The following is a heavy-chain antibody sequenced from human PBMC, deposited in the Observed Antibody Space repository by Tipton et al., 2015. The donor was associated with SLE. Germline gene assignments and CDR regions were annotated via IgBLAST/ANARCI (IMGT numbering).Heavy chain of an antibody. CDR3: ASATRAAYDSGGSFAY. CDR1: GFIFSSYW. CDR2: ISSDGSST. Sequence: SLRLSCAASGFIFSSYWMHWVRQAPGKGLVWISRISSDGSSTSYADSVKGRFTISRDNAKNTLYLQMNSLRAEDTAVYYCASATRAAYDSGGSFAYWGQGTLVTVSS. J-gene: IGHJ4*02. V-gene: IGHV3-74*01. D-gene: IGHD3-16*01.